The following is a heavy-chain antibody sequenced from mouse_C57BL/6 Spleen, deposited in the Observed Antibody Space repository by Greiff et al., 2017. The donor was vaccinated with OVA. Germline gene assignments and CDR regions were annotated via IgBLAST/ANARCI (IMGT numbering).Heavy chain of an antibody. J-gene: IGHJ3*01. CDR3: AIPAWFAY. CDR1: GYTFTSYD. V-gene: IGHV1-85*01. Sequence: VKLVESGPELVKPGASVKLSCKASGYTFTSYDINWVKQRPGQGLEWIGWIYPRDGSTKYNEKFKGKATLTVDTSSSTAYMELHSLTSEDSAVYFCAIPAWFAYWGQGTLVTVSA. CDR2: IYPRDGST.